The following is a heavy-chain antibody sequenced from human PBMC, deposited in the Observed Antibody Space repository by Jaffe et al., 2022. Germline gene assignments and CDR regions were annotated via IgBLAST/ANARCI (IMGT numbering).Heavy chain of an antibody. Sequence: QVQLVQSGAEVKKPGSSVKVSCKASGGTFSSYAISWVRQAPGQGLEWMGGIIPIFGTANYAQKFQGRVTITADESTSTAYMELSSLRSEDTAVYYCARDHDHGDYGPYYYYYMDVWGKGTTVTVSS. D-gene: IGHD4-17*01. V-gene: IGHV1-69*01. CDR1: GGTFSSYA. CDR2: IIPIFGTA. J-gene: IGHJ6*03. CDR3: ARDHDHGDYGPYYYYYMDV.